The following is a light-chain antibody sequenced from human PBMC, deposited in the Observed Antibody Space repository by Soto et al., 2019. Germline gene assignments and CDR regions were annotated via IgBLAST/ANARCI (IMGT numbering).Light chain of an antibody. V-gene: IGLV2-11*01. CDR1: SSDVGGYDY. CDR3: CSYAGSNTYV. J-gene: IGLJ1*01. CDR2: DVS. Sequence: QSVLTQHRSVSGSPGQSVTISCTGTSSDVGGYDYVSWYQQHPGKAPKLMIYDVSKRPSGVPDRFSGSKSGNTASLTISGLQAEDEADYYCCSYAGSNTYVFGTGTKLTVL.